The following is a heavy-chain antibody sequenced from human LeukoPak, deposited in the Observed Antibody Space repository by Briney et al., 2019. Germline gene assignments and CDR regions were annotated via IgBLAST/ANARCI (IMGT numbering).Heavy chain of an antibody. J-gene: IGHJ4*02. CDR1: GFTFSSYG. CDR2: IRYDGSNK. CDR3: AKDKSEYDFWSGYSPIDY. V-gene: IGHV3-30*02. Sequence: GGSLRLSCAASGFTFSSYGMHWFRQAPGKGLEWVAFIRYDGSNKYYADSVKGRFTISRDNSKNTLYLQMNSLRAEDTAVYYCAKDKSEYDFWSGYSPIDYWGQGTLVTVSS. D-gene: IGHD3-3*01.